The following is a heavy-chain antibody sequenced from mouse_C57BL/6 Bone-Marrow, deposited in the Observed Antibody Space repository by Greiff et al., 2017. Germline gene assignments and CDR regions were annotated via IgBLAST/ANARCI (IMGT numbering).Heavy chain of an antibody. Sequence: QVQLQQPGAELVKPGASVKVSCKASGYTFTSYWMHWVKQRPGQGLEWIGRLHPSDSDTNYNQKFKGKATWTVDKSSSTAYMQLSSLTSEDSAVYYCAIEGYGYRFAYWGQGTLVTVSA. J-gene: IGHJ3*01. CDR1: GYTFTSYW. V-gene: IGHV1-74*01. CDR3: AIEGYGYRFAY. D-gene: IGHD2-2*01. CDR2: LHPSDSDT.